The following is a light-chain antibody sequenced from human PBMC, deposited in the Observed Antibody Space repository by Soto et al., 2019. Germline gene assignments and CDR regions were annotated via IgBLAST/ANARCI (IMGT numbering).Light chain of an antibody. CDR3: QQANAFPRT. Sequence: DIQMTQSPSSVSASVGDRVSITCRASQGIGSQLAWYQQKPGKAPNLLIHAASTLQRGFPSRFSVSGSGTDFTLSISSLQSEDFATYYCQQANAFPRTFGQGTKVEIE. V-gene: IGKV1-12*01. CDR2: AAS. J-gene: IGKJ1*01. CDR1: QGIGSQ.